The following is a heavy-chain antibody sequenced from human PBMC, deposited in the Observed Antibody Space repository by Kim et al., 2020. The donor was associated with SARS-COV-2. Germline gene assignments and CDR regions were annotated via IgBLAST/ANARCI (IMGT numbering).Heavy chain of an antibody. CDR2: SKHKTANYIT. D-gene: IGHD6-13*01. CDR1: GFTFSDHY. J-gene: IGHJ4*02. CDR3: ATHISSPGRGMN. V-gene: IGHV3-72*01. Sequence: GGSLRLSCATSGFTFSDHYIDWVRQAPGKGLEWVGRSKHKTANYITEYAASVKGRFTISRDVSKSSLSLQMNSLESEDTAVYYCATHISSPGRGMNWGQGTLVTVSS.